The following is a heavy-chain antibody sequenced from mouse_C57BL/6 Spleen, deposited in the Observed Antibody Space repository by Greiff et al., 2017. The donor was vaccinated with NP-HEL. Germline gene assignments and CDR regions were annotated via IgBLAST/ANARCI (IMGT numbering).Heavy chain of an antibody. V-gene: IGHV1-7*01. CDR1: AYTFTSYW. CDR3: ARGTTVVAPFAY. Sequence: QVQLKQSGAELAKPGASVKLSCKASAYTFTSYWMHWVKQRPGQGLEWIGYINPSSGYTKYNQKFKDKATLTADKSSSTAYMQLSSLTYEDSAVYYCARGTTVVAPFAYWGRGTLVTVSA. CDR2: INPSSGYT. D-gene: IGHD1-1*01. J-gene: IGHJ3*01.